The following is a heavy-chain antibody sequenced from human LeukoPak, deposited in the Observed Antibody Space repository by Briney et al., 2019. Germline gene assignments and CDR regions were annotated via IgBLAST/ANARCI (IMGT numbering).Heavy chain of an antibody. V-gene: IGHV3-23*01. J-gene: IGHJ3*02. Sequence: GGSLRLSCAASGFTFSSYGMSWVRQTPGKGLEWVSAISGSGGSTYYADSVEGRSTISRDNSKNTLYVQMNSLRAEDTAIYYCAKEGQALDIWGQGTMVTVSS. CDR2: ISGSGGST. CDR3: AKEGQALDI. CDR1: GFTFSSYG.